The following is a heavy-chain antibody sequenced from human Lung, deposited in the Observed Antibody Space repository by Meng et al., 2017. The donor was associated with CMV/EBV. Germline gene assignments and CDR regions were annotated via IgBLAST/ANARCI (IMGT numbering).Heavy chain of an antibody. CDR3: ARDQGLVFGEVIPYCAY. CDR1: GFPFERYG. V-gene: IGHV3-21*01. CDR2: ISSSSSHI. Sequence: GGSLRLXCAASGFPFERYGINWVRQAPGQGLEWVSSISSSSSHIHYADSVKGRFTISRDYATNSVFLQMNTLRVDDTALYYCARDQGLVFGEVIPYCAYW. J-gene: IGHJ4*01. D-gene: IGHD3-3*01.